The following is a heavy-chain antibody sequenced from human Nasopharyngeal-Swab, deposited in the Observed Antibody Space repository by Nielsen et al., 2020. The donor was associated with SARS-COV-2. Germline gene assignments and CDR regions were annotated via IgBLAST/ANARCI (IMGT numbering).Heavy chain of an antibody. J-gene: IGHJ4*02. CDR2: IWYGGSEK. D-gene: IGHD3-22*01. V-gene: IGHV3-33*01. CDR3: GRDRYYDSSGFDY. Sequence: LTCAASGFTFNNYGMHWVRQAPGKGLEWVAVIWYGGSEKHYADSVRGRFTISRDNPKNTLYLQMNSLRAEDTAIYYCGRDRYYDSSGFDYWGQGTLVSASS. CDR1: GFTFNNYG.